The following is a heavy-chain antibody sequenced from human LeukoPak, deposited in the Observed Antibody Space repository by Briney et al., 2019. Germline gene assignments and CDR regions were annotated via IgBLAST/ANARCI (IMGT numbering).Heavy chain of an antibody. CDR1: GFTFDDYA. CDR2: ISWNNGNI. CDR3: ARDTVFSSGSFDY. J-gene: IGHJ4*02. V-gene: IGHV3-9*01. Sequence: GGSLRLSCAASGFTFDDYAMHWVRQAPGKGLEWVSGISWNNGNIGYADSVKGRFTISRDNAKNSLYLQMNSLRAEDTAVYYCARDTVFSSGSFDYWGQGTLVTVSS. D-gene: IGHD1-26*01.